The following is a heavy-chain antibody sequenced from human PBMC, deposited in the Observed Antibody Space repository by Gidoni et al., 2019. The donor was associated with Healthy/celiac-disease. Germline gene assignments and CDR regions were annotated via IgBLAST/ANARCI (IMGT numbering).Heavy chain of an antibody. Sequence: QVHIVQSGADVKNPGASFKDSCKASGYNFTSYGISWGRQDPGQGLEWMGWISAYNGNTNYAQKLQGRVTMITDTSTSTAYMELRSLRSDDTAVYYCARRGWLQLENWFDPWGQGTLVTVSS. CDR2: ISAYNGNT. CDR3: ARRGWLQLENWFDP. D-gene: IGHD1-1*01. CDR1: GYNFTSYG. J-gene: IGHJ5*02. V-gene: IGHV1-18*01.